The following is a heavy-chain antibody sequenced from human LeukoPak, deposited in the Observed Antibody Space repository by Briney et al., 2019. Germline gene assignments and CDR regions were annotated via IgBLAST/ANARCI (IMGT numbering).Heavy chain of an antibody. Sequence: GASVKVSCKASGYTFTGYYMHWVRQAPGQGLEWMGWINPNSGGTNYAQKFQGRVTMTRDTSISTAYMELSRLRSDDTAVYYCAPTYYDSSGSYTYWGQGTLVTVSS. D-gene: IGHD3-22*01. CDR3: APTYYDSSGSYTY. V-gene: IGHV1-2*02. CDR2: INPNSGGT. CDR1: GYTFTGYY. J-gene: IGHJ4*02.